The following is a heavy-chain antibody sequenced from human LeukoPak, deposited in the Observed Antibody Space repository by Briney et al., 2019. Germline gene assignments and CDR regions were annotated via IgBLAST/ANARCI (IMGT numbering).Heavy chain of an antibody. CDR1: GFTFDDYG. CDR3: ARGFDYEFLDALDI. Sequence: PGGSLRLSCAASGFTFDDYGMSWVRQAPGKGLEWVSGINWNGGSTGYADSVKGRFTISRDNAKNSLYLQMNSLRAEDTALYYCARGFDYEFLDALDIWGQGTMVTVSS. V-gene: IGHV3-20*04. D-gene: IGHD4/OR15-4a*01. CDR2: INWNGGST. J-gene: IGHJ3*02.